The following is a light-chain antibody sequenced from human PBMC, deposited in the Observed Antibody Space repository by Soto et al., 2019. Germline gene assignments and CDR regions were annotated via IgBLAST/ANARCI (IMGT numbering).Light chain of an antibody. CDR3: ATWDDNVKGPV. V-gene: IGLV1-44*01. Sequence: QSVLTQPPSASGPPGQRVTISCSGRASNIGSNFVSWYQVVPGTAPKLLIYTNSHRPSGVRDRFSGSRSGTSASLDISGLQSDDEADYFCATWDDNVKGPVFGGGTKLTVL. CDR2: TNS. CDR1: ASNIGSNF. J-gene: IGLJ2*01.